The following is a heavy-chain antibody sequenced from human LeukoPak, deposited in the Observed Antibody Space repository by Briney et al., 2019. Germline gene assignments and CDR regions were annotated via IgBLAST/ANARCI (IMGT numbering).Heavy chain of an antibody. CDR1: GFTFSSYV. Sequence: GGSLRLSCAASGFTFSSYVMNWVRQAPGKGLEWVSAISGSGGSTYYADSVKGRFTISRDNAKNTLYLQMNSLRAEDTAVYYCARDSSWTKDYYYYMDVWGKGTTVTVSS. D-gene: IGHD6-13*01. CDR3: ARDSSWTKDYYYYMDV. CDR2: ISGSGGST. J-gene: IGHJ6*03. V-gene: IGHV3-23*01.